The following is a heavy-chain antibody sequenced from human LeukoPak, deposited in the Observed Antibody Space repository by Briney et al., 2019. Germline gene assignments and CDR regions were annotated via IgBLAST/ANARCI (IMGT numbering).Heavy chain of an antibody. CDR2: MNPNSGNT. CDR1: GYTFTSYD. J-gene: IGHJ4*02. V-gene: IGHV1-8*01. D-gene: IGHD6-19*01. CDR3: ARGLGSSGWYGSRAYYFDY. Sequence: ASVKVSCKASGYTFTSYDINWVRQATGQGLEWMGWMNPNSGNTGYAQKFQGRVTMTRNTSISTAYMELSSLRSEDTAVYYCARGLGSSGWYGSRAYYFDYWGQGTLVTVSS.